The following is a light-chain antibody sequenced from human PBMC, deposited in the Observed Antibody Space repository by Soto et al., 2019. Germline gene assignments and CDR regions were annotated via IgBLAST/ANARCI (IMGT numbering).Light chain of an antibody. J-gene: IGLJ1*01. Sequence: QSVLTQPPSAPGTPGQRVTISCSGSSSNIGSNTVNWYQQLPGTAPKLLIYSNNQRPSGVPDRFSGSKSGTSASLAISGLQSEDEADYYCAAWDDGLDGYVFGTGTKVTVL. V-gene: IGLV1-44*01. CDR1: SSNIGSNT. CDR3: AAWDDGLDGYV. CDR2: SNN.